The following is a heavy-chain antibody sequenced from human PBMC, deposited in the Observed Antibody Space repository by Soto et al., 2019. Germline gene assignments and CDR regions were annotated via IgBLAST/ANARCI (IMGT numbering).Heavy chain of an antibody. Sequence: TGGSLRLSCAASGFTVSSNYMSWVRQAPGKGLEWVSVIYSGGSTYYADSVKGRLTISRDNSKNTLYLQMNSLRAEDTAVYYCARGRSAYYDILTGYSTFDYWGQGTLVTVSS. J-gene: IGHJ4*02. CDR1: GFTVSSNY. CDR2: IYSGGST. CDR3: ARGRSAYYDILTGYSTFDY. V-gene: IGHV3-66*01. D-gene: IGHD3-9*01.